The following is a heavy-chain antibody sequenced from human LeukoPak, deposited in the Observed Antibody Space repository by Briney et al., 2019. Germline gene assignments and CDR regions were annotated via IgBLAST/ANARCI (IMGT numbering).Heavy chain of an antibody. CDR2: INPNSDVT. J-gene: IGHJ4*02. CDR1: GYIFTGYF. Sequence: ASVTVSFKASGYIFTGYFMHWVRQAPGQGLEWMGWINPNSDVTNSAQKFQGRVTMTRDMSISTVYMELSRLRSDDTAVYHCARGYSGYDLHFDHWGQGTLVTVSS. V-gene: IGHV1-2*02. CDR3: ARGYSGYDLHFDH. D-gene: IGHD5-12*01.